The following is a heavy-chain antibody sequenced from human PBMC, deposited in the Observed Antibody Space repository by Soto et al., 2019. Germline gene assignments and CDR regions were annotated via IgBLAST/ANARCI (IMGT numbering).Heavy chain of an antibody. D-gene: IGHD1-20*01. CDR3: ARTALRRPITASGDFDP. V-gene: IGHV3-30-3*01. CDR1: KFTFSSYS. CDR2: ISYNGINK. Sequence: QVQLVESGGDMVQPGRSLRLSCAASKFTFSSYSMHWVRQAPGKGLEWVAVISYNGINKFYADSVKGRFTISRDNSKSILYLQMNSLRAEDTAVYYCARTALRRPITASGDFDPWGQGTLVIVSS. J-gene: IGHJ5*02.